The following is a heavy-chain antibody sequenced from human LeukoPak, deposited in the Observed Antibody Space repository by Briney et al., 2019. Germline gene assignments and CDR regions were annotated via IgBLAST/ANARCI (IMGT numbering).Heavy chain of an antibody. V-gene: IGHV1-2*02. CDR3: ASRYSYGYPNYYYYMDV. CDR2: INPNSGGT. Sequence: ASVKVSCKASGYTFTGYYMHWVRQAPGQGLEWMGWINPNSGGTNYAQKFQGRVTMTRDTSISTAYMELSRLRSDDTAVYYCASRYSYGYPNYYYYMDVWGKGTTVTVSS. J-gene: IGHJ6*03. CDR1: GYTFTGYY. D-gene: IGHD5-18*01.